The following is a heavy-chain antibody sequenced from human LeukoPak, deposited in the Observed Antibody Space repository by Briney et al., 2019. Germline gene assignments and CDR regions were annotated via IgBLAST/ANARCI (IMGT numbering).Heavy chain of an antibody. D-gene: IGHD5-12*01. V-gene: IGHV3-23*01. Sequence: PGGSLRLSCAASGFTFSSYATSWVRQAPGKGLEWVSAISGSGGSTYYADSVKGRFTISRDNSKNTLYLQMNSLRAEDTAVYYCAKDLIVATGRRFDLWAREPWSPSPQ. CDR1: GFTFSSYA. CDR3: AKDLIVATGRRFDL. J-gene: IGHJ5*02. CDR2: ISGSGGST.